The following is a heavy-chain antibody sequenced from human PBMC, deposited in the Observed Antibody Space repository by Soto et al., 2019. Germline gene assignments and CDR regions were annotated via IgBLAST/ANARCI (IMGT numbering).Heavy chain of an antibody. CDR2: IGAYNGHT. V-gene: IGHV1-18*01. CDR1: GYTFTNSG. Sequence: ASVKVSCKASGYTFTNSGISWVRQAPGQGLEWMGWIGAYNGHTKYAQKLQGRVTMTTDTSTSTAYMELRSLKSDDTAVYYCAIEDYYDRSGYLPVRYYFGMDVWGQGTTVTVSS. J-gene: IGHJ6*02. CDR3: AIEDYYDRSGYLPVRYYFGMDV. D-gene: IGHD3-22*01.